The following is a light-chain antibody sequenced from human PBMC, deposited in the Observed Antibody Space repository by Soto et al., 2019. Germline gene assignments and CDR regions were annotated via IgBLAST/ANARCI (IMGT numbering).Light chain of an antibody. Sequence: QSVLTQPPSVSAAPGQRVTISCSGSSSNIGNNYVSWYQQLPGTAPKLLIYDNNKRPSGIPDRFSGSKSGTSATLGITGLQTGDEADYYCGTWDSSLXAVVFGGGTK. J-gene: IGLJ2*01. CDR2: DNN. V-gene: IGLV1-51*01. CDR1: SSNIGNNY. CDR3: GTWDSSLXAVV.